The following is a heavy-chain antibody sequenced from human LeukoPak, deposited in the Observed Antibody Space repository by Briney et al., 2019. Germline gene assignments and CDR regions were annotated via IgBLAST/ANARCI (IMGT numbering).Heavy chain of an antibody. CDR1: GGSISSGTYY. V-gene: IGHV4-61*02. CDR2: IYTSGGT. Sequence: SETLSLTCTVSGGSISSGTYYWSWIRQPAGKRLDWIGRIYTSGGTNYNPSLQSRVTISVDTSKNQFSLNLSSVTATDTAVYFCARHYTLVTAPGAYYMDVWGKGTTVTVSS. D-gene: IGHD6-13*01. CDR3: ARHYTLVTAPGAYYMDV. J-gene: IGHJ6*03.